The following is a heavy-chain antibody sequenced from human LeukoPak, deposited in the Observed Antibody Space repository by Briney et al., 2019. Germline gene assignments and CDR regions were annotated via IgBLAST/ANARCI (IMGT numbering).Heavy chain of an antibody. D-gene: IGHD1-1*01. CDR2: IYYSGST. CDR3: ARDVQGWNLFDY. Sequence: PSETLSLTCTVSGGSISSYYWSWIRQPPGKGLEWIGYIYYSGSTNYNPSLKSRVTISVDTSKNQFSLKLSSVTAADTAVYYCARDVQGWNLFDYWGQGTLVTVSS. CDR1: GGSISSYY. V-gene: IGHV4-59*01. J-gene: IGHJ4*02.